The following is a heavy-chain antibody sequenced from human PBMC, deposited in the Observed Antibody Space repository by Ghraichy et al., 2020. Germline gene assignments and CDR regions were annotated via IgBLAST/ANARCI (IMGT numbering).Heavy chain of an antibody. CDR2: IYHTGST. V-gene: IGHV4-4*01. CDR1: GGSIISNNW. D-gene: IGHD1-14*01. J-gene: IGHJ4*02. Sequence: LNISCTVSGGSIISNNWWSWVRLTPGKGLEWIGEIYHTGSTNFNPSLKSRVTISVDKSKDQFSLNLYSVTAADSAVYFCAREPITSRVFDKWGQGTLVTVSS. CDR3: AREPITSRVFDK.